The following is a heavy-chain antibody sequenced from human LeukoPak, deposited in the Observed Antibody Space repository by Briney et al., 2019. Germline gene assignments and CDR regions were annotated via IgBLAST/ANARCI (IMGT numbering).Heavy chain of an antibody. CDR2: IHYSGNT. V-gene: IGHV4-39*02. CDR1: AGSVNSSPYY. J-gene: IGHJ4*02. D-gene: IGHD3-10*01. Sequence: SETLSLTCTVSAGSVNSSPYYWGWVRQPPGKGLEWIGSIHYSGNTYYNPSLKSRVTISVDTSRNQFSLKLSSVTAADTAVYYCARGVPRYGSGSYSGYWGQGTLVTVSS. CDR3: ARGVPRYGSGSYSGY.